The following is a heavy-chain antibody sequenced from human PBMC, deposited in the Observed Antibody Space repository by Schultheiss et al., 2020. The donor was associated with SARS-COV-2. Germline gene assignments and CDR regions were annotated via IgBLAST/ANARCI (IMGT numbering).Heavy chain of an antibody. D-gene: IGHD2-2*02. CDR3: AKRQDCSSTSCYTGGLYYYYYMDV. CDR2: IWYDGSNK. V-gene: IGHV3-33*06. Sequence: GESLKISCAASGFTFSSYGMHWVRQAPGKGLEWVAVIWYDGSNKYYADSVKGRFTISRDNSKNTLYLQMNSLRAEDTAVYYCAKRQDCSSTSCYTGGLYYYYYMDVWGKGTTVTVSS. J-gene: IGHJ6*03. CDR1: GFTFSSYG.